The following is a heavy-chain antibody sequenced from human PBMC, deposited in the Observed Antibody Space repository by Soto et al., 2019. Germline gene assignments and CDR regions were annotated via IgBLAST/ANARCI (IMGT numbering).Heavy chain of an antibody. Sequence: QVQLVQSGAAVKKPGSSVKVSCKASGGTFSSYAISWVRQAPGQGLEWMGGIIPIFGTANYAQKFQGRVTITANESTSTAYRELSSLRSEDTAVYYCASLNYYDSSGSFDYWGQGTMDTVSS. CDR1: GGTFSSYA. J-gene: IGHJ4*02. V-gene: IGHV1-69*01. CDR3: ASLNYYDSSGSFDY. D-gene: IGHD3-22*01. CDR2: IIPIFGTA.